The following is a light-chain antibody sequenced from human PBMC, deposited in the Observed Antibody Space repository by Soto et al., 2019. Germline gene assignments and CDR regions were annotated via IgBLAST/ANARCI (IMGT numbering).Light chain of an antibody. CDR3: CSPAGTNTLVI. CDR1: SSDIGSYNL. V-gene: IGLV2-23*02. Sequence: QSALTQPASVSGSPGQSITISCTGTSSDIGSYNLVSWYQHHPGKVPKLMIFEVNKRPSGVSNRFSGSKSGNTASLTVSGLQAEDEADYYCCSPAGTNTLVIFGGGTKVTVL. CDR2: EVN. J-gene: IGLJ2*01.